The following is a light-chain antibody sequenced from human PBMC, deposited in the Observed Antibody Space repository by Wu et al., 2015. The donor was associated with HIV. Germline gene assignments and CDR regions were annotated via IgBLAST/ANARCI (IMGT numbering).Light chain of an antibody. CDR1: QDVTSN. CDR2: GAS. J-gene: IGKJ4*01. V-gene: IGKV3-15*01. Sequence: EIEMTQSPATLSVSPGERITLSCRASQDVTSNLAWYQQKPSQPPRLLIYGASTTAPGIPARFSGSGSGTEFTLTINIMQSEDFAVYYCQRYNNWPLTFGGGTKVEI. CDR3: QRYNNWPLT.